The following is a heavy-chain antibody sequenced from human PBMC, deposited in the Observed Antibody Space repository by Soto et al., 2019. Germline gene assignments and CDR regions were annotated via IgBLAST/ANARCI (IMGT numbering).Heavy chain of an antibody. V-gene: IGHV3-9*01. CDR2: ISWNSGSI. CDR3: AKTAVAGKFDYYSYLDV. J-gene: IGHJ6*03. Sequence: ESGGGLVQPGRSLRLSCAASGFTFDDYAMHWVRQAPGKGLEWVSGISWNSGSIGYADSVKGRFTISRDNAKNSLYLQMNSLRAEDTALYYCAKTAVAGKFDYYSYLDVWGKGTTVTVSS. CDR1: GFTFDDYA. D-gene: IGHD6-19*01.